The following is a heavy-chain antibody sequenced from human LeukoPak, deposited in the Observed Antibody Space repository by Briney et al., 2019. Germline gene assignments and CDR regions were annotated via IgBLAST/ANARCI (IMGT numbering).Heavy chain of an antibody. CDR1: GYTFTGYY. J-gene: IGHJ4*02. CDR2: IIPNSGGA. CDR3: ARDKSTTRHFDY. V-gene: IGHV1-2*02. D-gene: IGHD5/OR15-5a*01. Sequence: ASVKVSCKASGYTFTGYYMRWVRQAPGQGPEWMGWIIPNSGGANYAQKFQGRVTMTRDTSISTAYMELSSLRSDDTAVYYCARDKSTTRHFDYWGQGTLVTVSS.